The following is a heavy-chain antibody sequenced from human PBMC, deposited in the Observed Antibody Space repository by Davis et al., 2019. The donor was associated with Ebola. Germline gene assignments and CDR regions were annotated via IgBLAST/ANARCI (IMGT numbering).Heavy chain of an antibody. D-gene: IGHD3-9*01. CDR3: VGGGYYDSSLFSGFDY. CDR1: GFDFRDHL. Sequence: GESLKISCIASGFDFRDHLMSWVRQAPGKGLEWVANIQEDGSERDYVDSVKGRFIISRDNARNSVYLQMDRLGADDTAVYYCVGGGYYDSSLFSGFDYWGQGTLVTVSS. CDR2: IQEDGSER. V-gene: IGHV3-7*01. J-gene: IGHJ4*02.